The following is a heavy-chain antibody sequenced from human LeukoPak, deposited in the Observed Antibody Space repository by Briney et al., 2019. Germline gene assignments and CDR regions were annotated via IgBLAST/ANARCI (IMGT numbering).Heavy chain of an antibody. CDR3: ARQAVAGTYYYYYYYMDV. CDR2: IIPIFGTA. V-gene: IGHV1-69*06. D-gene: IGHD6-19*01. Sequence: ASVKVSCKASGGTFSSYAISWVRQAPGQGLEGMGGIIPIFGTANYAQKFQGRVTITEDKSTSTAYMELSSLRSEDTAVYYCARQAVAGTYYYYYYYMDVWGKGTTVTVYS. J-gene: IGHJ6*03. CDR1: GGTFSSYA.